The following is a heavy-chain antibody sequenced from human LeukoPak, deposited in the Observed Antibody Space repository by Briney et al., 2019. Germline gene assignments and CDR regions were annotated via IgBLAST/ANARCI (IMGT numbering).Heavy chain of an antibody. CDR1: GGSISSYY. J-gene: IGHJ4*02. CDR3: ARASGGSDFDY. V-gene: IGHV4-59*01. CDR2: IYYSGST. D-gene: IGHD1-26*01. Sequence: SETLSLTRTVSGGSISSYYWSWIRQPPGKGLEWIGYIYYSGSTNYNPSLKSRVTISVDTSKNQFSLKLSSVTAADTAVYYCARASGGSDFDYWGQGTLVTVSS.